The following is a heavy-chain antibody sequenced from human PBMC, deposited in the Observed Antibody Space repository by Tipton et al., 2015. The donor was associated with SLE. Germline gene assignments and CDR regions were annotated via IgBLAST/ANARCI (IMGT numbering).Heavy chain of an antibody. CDR2: IYYSGTT. V-gene: IGHV4-39*01. D-gene: IGHD2-8*01. CDR3: ARHVTNYGRNWFDP. Sequence: TLSLTCTVSGASIDSSSHFWVWVRQAPGKGLEWIGSIYYSGTTSYNPSLKSRVTMSVYTSKNQFSLRMSSVTAADTAVYYCARHVTNYGRNWFDPWGQGTLVTVSS. CDR1: GASIDSSSHF. J-gene: IGHJ5*02.